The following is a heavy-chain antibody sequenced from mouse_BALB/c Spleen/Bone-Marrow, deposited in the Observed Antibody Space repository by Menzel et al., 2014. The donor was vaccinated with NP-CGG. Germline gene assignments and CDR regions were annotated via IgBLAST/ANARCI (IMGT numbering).Heavy chain of an antibody. D-gene: IGHD2-13*01. CDR2: ISYSGST. Sequence: EVKLMESGPGLVKPSQSLSLTCTVTGYSITSDSAWNWIRQFPGNTLEWMAYISYSGSTTYNPSLKSRISITRDTSKNQFFLQLNSVTTEDTATYYCARRGYYGAFLFAYWGQGTLVTVSA. J-gene: IGHJ3*01. CDR3: ARRGYYGAFLFAY. CDR1: GYSITSDSA. V-gene: IGHV3-2*02.